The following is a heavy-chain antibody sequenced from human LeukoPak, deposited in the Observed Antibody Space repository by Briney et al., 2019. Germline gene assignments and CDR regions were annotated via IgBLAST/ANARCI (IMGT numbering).Heavy chain of an antibody. CDR1: GYSFTSYW. CDR2: IYPGDSDT. V-gene: IGHV5-51*01. D-gene: IGHD6-19*01. J-gene: IGHJ5*02. CDR3: ARQSYSSGPNH. Sequence: RGESLKISCKGSGYSFTSYWIGWVRQMPGKGLEWMGIIYPGDSDTRYSPSFQGQVTISADESISTAYLQWSSPKASDTAMYYCARQSYSSGPNHWGQGTLVTVSS.